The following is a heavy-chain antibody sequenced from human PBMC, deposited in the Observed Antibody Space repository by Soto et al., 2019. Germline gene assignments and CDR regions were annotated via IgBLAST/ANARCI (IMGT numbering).Heavy chain of an antibody. Sequence: PGGSLRLSCAASGFTFSSYGMHWVRQAPGKGLEWVAVIWYDGSNKYYADSVKGRFTISRDNSKNTLYLQMNSLRAEDTAVYYCARDQTNDYGGRSYYYYYGMDVWGQGTTVTVSS. D-gene: IGHD4-17*01. V-gene: IGHV3-33*01. J-gene: IGHJ6*02. CDR1: GFTFSSYG. CDR2: IWYDGSNK. CDR3: ARDQTNDYGGRSYYYYYGMDV.